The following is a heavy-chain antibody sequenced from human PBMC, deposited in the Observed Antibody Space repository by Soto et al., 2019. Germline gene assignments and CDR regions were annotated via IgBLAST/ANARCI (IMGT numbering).Heavy chain of an antibody. D-gene: IGHD3-16*02. V-gene: IGHV3-30*18. CDR1: GFTFSSYG. Sequence: GGSLRLSCAASGFTFSSYGMHWVRQAPGKGLEWVAVISYDGSNKYYADSVKGRFTISRDNSKNTLYLQMNSLRAEDTAVYYCAKIGGELSLYESDYYFDYWGQGTLVTVSS. J-gene: IGHJ4*02. CDR2: ISYDGSNK. CDR3: AKIGGELSLYESDYYFDY.